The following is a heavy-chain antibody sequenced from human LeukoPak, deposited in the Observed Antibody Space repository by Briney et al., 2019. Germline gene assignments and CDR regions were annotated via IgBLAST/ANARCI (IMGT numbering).Heavy chain of an antibody. J-gene: IGHJ4*02. V-gene: IGHV3-23*01. CDR3: VKDRPTWPIDY. CDR2: ISSNGGTT. Sequence: GGSLRLSCAASGFTFSNYAMSWVRQAPGKGLEWVSSISSNGGTTYYADSVKGRFTVSRDNSKNTLYLQMNSLRAEDTAVYYCVKDRPTWPIDYWGQGTLVTVSS. D-gene: IGHD5-12*01. CDR1: GFTFSNYA.